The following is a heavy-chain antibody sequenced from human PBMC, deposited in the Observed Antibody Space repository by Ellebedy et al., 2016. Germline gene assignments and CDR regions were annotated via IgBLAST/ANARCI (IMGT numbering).Heavy chain of an antibody. Sequence: SETLSLTXRVSGGSITSGSYYWTWIRQPAGKGLQWIGRVSSSGSTNYSPSLRSRVTMSVDTSKNHFSLKLKSVTAADTAVYYCARVSCGDDCLNYFDSWGQGTLVAVSS. CDR3: ARVSCGDDCLNYFDS. J-gene: IGHJ4*02. CDR2: VSSSGST. V-gene: IGHV4-61*02. D-gene: IGHD2-21*01. CDR1: GGSITSGSYY.